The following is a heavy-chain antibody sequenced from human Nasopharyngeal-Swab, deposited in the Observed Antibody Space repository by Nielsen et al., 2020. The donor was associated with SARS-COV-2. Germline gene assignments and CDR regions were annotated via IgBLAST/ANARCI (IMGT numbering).Heavy chain of an antibody. Sequence: GESLKISCAASGFTFSSYGMHWVRQAPGKGLEWVAFIRYDGSNKYYADSVKGRFTISRDNSKNTLYLQMNSLRAEGTAVYYCASLLWFGELPSDYYYYGMDVWGQGTTVTVSS. CDR1: GFTFSSYG. V-gene: IGHV3-30*02. CDR2: IRYDGSNK. CDR3: ASLLWFGELPSDYYYYGMDV. D-gene: IGHD3-10*01. J-gene: IGHJ6*02.